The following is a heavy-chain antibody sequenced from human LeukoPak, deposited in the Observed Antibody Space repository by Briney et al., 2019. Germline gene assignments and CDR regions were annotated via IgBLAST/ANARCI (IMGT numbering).Heavy chain of an antibody. V-gene: IGHV4-59*01. Sequence: SETLSLTCTVSGGSISSYYWSWIRQPPGKGLGWIGYIYYSGTTNYNPSLKSRVTISVDTSKNQFSLKLSSVTTADTAVYYCARGVYIAAAQYGYWGQGTLVTVSS. CDR2: IYYSGTT. D-gene: IGHD6-13*01. J-gene: IGHJ4*02. CDR1: GGSISSYY. CDR3: ARGVYIAAAQYGY.